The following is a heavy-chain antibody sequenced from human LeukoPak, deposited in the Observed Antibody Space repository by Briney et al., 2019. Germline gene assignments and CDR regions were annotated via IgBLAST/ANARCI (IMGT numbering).Heavy chain of an antibody. D-gene: IGHD6-6*01. V-gene: IGHV4-39*07. CDR3: ARAVREQLVFDY. J-gene: IGHJ4*02. Sequence: SETLSLTCTVSGDSISSSHYYWGWIRQPPGKGLEWIGSISYTGATYDNPSLKSRVTISVDTSKNQFSLKLSSVTAADTAVYYCARAVREQLVFDYWGQGTLVTVSS. CDR1: GDSISSSHYY. CDR2: ISYTGAT.